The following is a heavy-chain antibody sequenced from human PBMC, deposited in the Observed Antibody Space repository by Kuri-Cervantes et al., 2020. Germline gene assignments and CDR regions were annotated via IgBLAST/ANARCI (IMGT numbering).Heavy chain of an antibody. CDR2: ISSSGSTI. CDR3: AKESSTKDGDYDYFDY. CDR1: GFTFSDYY. J-gene: IGHJ4*02. Sequence: GESLKISCAASGFTFSDYYMSWIRQAPGKGLEWVSYISSSGSTIYYADSVKGRFTISRDNAKNTLYLQMNSLRAEDTAVYYCAKESSTKDGDYDYFDYWGQGTLVTVSS. V-gene: IGHV3-11*01. D-gene: IGHD4-17*01.